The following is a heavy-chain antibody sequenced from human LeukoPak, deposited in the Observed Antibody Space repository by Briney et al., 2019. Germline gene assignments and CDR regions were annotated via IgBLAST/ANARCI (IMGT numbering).Heavy chain of an antibody. CDR1: GGSFSGYY. D-gene: IGHD3-10*01. J-gene: IGHJ4*02. V-gene: IGHV4-34*01. CDR2: INHSGST. CDR3: ARGRNRDYYGSGSYFGY. Sequence: SETLSLTCAVYGGSFSGYYWSWIRQPPGKGLEWIGEINHSGSTNYNPSLKSRVTISVDTSKNQFSLKLSSVTAAGTAVYYCARGRNRDYYGSGSYFGYWGQGTLVTVSS.